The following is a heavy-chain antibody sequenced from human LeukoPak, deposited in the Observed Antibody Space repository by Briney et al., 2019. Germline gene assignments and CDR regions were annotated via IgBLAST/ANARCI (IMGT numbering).Heavy chain of an antibody. CDR1: GFTFSSFA. J-gene: IGHJ3*02. CDR3: AKVRAVIRGVHDAFDI. Sequence: GGSLRLSCAASGFTFSSFAISWVRQAPGKGLEWVSGITGTGASTFYAESVKGRFTISRDNAKDTLYLQMNSLRAEDTAIYYCAKVRAVIRGVHDAFDIWGQGTMVTVSS. D-gene: IGHD3-10*01. CDR2: ITGTGAST. V-gene: IGHV3-23*01.